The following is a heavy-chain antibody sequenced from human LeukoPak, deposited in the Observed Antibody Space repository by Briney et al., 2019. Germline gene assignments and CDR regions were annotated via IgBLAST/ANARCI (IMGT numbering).Heavy chain of an antibody. J-gene: IGHJ3*02. Sequence: GESLRLSCTASGFTFGDYAMSWVRQAPGKGLEWVGFIRSKAYGGTTEYAASVKGRFTISRGDSKSIAYLQMNSLKTEDTAVYYCTRDPDDYGDYADAFDIWGQGTMVTVSS. D-gene: IGHD4-17*01. CDR1: GFTFGDYA. CDR2: IRSKAYGGTT. V-gene: IGHV3-49*04. CDR3: TRDPDDYGDYADAFDI.